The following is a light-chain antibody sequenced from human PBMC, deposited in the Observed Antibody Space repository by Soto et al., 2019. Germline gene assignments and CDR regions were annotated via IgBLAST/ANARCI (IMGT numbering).Light chain of an antibody. CDR2: KAS. V-gene: IGKV1-5*03. CDR1: QSISSW. J-gene: IGKJ1*01. CDR3: QQYSDNWT. Sequence: DIQMTQSPSTLSASVGDRVTITCRASQSISSWLAWYQQKPGTAPNLLIYKASTLQGGVPSRFSGSGSGTEFTLTISSLQPDGSAIYYCQQYSDNWTFGQGTKV.